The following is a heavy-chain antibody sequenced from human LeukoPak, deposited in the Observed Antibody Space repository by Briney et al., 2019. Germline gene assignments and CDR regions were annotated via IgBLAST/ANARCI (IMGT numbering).Heavy chain of an antibody. D-gene: IGHD6-13*01. J-gene: IGHJ5*02. CDR1: GFTVSNNY. V-gene: IGHV3-11*06. CDR3: ARPPYSSSWDPGWFDP. Sequence: GGSLRLSCAASGFTVSNNYMSWVRQAPGKGLEWVSYISSSSDYTNYADSVRGRFTISRDNAKNSLYLQMNSLRAEDTAVYYCARPPYSSSWDPGWFDPWGQGTLITVSS. CDR2: ISSSSDYT.